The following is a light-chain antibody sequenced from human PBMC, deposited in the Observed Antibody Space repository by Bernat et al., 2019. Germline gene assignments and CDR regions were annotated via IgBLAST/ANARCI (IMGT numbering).Light chain of an antibody. CDR2: DVS. Sequence: QSALTQPATVSGSPGQSITISCAGTSSDVGGYNSVSWYQQHPGRAPKLMIHDVSHRPSGVSSRFSGSKSGNTASLTISGLQAEDGADYFCSSFTSSTTLYVFGTGTKVTVL. V-gene: IGLV2-14*03. CDR1: SSDVGGYNS. CDR3: SSFTSSTTLYV. J-gene: IGLJ1*01.